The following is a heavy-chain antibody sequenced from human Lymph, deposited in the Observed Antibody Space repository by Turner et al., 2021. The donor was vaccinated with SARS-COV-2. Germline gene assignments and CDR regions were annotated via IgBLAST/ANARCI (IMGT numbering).Heavy chain of an antibody. Sequence: EVQLVESGGGLVQPGGSLRLPCAASGFTFSTYWMSWVRQGPGKGLEWVANIKQDGSEKYYVDSVKGRFTISRDNAKNSLYLQMNSLRAEDTAVYYCARLSMGDWHFDLWGRGTLVTVSS. D-gene: IGHD1-26*01. CDR1: GFTFSTYW. V-gene: IGHV3-7*01. CDR2: IKQDGSEK. CDR3: ARLSMGDWHFDL. J-gene: IGHJ2*01.